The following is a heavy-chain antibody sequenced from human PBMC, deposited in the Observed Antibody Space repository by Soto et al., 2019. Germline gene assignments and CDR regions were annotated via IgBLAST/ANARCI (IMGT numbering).Heavy chain of an antibody. D-gene: IGHD3-9*01. V-gene: IGHV1-18*01. CDR1: GYTFTSYG. CDR2: ISAYNGNT. CDR3: ARDNHDILTGEEKTRFDY. J-gene: IGHJ4*02. Sequence: GASVKVSCKASGYTFTSYGISWVRQAPGQGLEWMGWISAYNGNTNYAQKLQGRVTMTTDTSTSTAYMELRSLRSDDTAVYYCARDNHDILTGEEKTRFDYWGQGTPVTVSS.